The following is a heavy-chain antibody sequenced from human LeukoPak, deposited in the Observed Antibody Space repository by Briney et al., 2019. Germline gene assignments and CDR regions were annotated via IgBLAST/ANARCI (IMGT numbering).Heavy chain of an antibody. D-gene: IGHD3-22*01. J-gene: IGHJ5*02. V-gene: IGHV1-69*13. CDR1: GYTFTSYG. Sequence: SVKVSCKASGYTFTSYGISWVRQAPGQGLEWMGGIIPIFGPADYAQKFQGRVTITADESTSTAYLELSSLRSEDTAVYYCATSLPYGYYDSGGSNWFDPWGQGTLVTVSS. CDR3: ATSLPYGYYDSGGSNWFDP. CDR2: IIPIFGPA.